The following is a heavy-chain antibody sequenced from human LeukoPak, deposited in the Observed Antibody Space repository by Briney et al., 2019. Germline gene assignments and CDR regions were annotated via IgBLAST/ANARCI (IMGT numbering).Heavy chain of an antibody. CDR2: INHSGST. Sequence: SETLSLTCAVYGGSFSGYYWSWIRQPPGKGLEWIGEINHSGSTYYNPSLKSRVTISVDTSKNQFSLKLSSVTAADTAVYYCAREFAGEYYWGQGTLVTVSS. CDR1: GGSFSGYY. J-gene: IGHJ4*02. D-gene: IGHD3-10*01. CDR3: AREFAGEYY. V-gene: IGHV4-34*01.